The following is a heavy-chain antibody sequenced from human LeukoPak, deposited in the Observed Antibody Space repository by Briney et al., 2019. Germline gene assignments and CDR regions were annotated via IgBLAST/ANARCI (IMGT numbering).Heavy chain of an antibody. D-gene: IGHD2-15*01. CDR1: GFTFSSYA. J-gene: IGHJ4*02. Sequence: GGSLRLSCAASGFTFSSYAMSWVRQAPGKGLEWVSVISGNSGSTYYADSVKGRFTISRDNFKNTLDLRMDSLRAEDAAVYYCAKGSGGSSYSGLDSWGQGTLVTVSA. V-gene: IGHV3-23*01. CDR3: AKGSGGSSYSGLDS. CDR2: ISGNSGST.